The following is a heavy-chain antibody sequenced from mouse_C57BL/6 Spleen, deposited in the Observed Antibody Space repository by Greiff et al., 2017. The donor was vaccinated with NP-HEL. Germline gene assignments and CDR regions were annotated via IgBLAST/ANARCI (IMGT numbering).Heavy chain of an antibody. CDR3: ARSLLTTVVATGDY. D-gene: IGHD1-1*01. V-gene: IGHV1-64*01. CDR2: IHPNSGST. J-gene: IGHJ2*01. Sequence: QVQLKQPGAELVKPGASVKLSCKASGYTFTSYWMPWVQQRPGQGLEWIGMIHPNSGSTNYNEKFKSRATLTVDKSSSTAYMQLSSLTSEDSAVYYCARSLLTTVVATGDYWGQGTTLTVSS. CDR1: GYTFTSYW.